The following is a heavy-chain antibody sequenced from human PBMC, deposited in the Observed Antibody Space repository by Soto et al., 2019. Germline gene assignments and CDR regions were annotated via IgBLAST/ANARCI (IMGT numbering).Heavy chain of an antibody. CDR3: AREETAAAGTGRRASNWFDP. V-gene: IGHV4-31*03. CDR1: GGSISSGGYY. J-gene: IGHJ5*02. D-gene: IGHD6-13*01. Sequence: SETLSLTCTVSGGSISSGGYYWSWIRQHPGKGLEWIGYIYYSGSTYYNPSLKSRVTISVDTSKNQFSLKLSSVTAADTAVYYCAREETAAAGTGRRASNWFDPWGQGTLVTVPQ. CDR2: IYYSGST.